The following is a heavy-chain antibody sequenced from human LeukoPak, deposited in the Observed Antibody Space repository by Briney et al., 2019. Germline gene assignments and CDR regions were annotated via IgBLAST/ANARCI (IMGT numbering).Heavy chain of an antibody. CDR3: ARDTGIAVAGIDY. CDR1: GYTFTSYG. Sequence: ASVKVSCKASGYTFTSYGIRWVRPAPGQGLEWMGWISAYNGNTNYAQKLQGRVTMTTDTSTSTAYMEMRSLRSDATAVYYCARDTGIAVAGIDYWGQGTLVTVSS. D-gene: IGHD6-19*01. CDR2: ISAYNGNT. J-gene: IGHJ4*02. V-gene: IGHV1-18*01.